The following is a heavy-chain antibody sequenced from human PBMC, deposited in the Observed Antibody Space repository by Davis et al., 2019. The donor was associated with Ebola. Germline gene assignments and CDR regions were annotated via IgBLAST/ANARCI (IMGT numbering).Heavy chain of an antibody. Sequence: HSQTLSLTCAISGDSVSSGGWNWIRQSPSRGLAWLGRTYYSSKWYHDYAVSVKSRMTINPDTSKNQFSLQLNSVTPEDTALYYCARGWLRGGLDVWGEGATVIVSS. D-gene: IGHD5-18*01. CDR2: TYYSSKWYH. J-gene: IGHJ6*04. V-gene: IGHV6-1*01. CDR1: GDSVSSGG. CDR3: ARGWLRGGLDV.